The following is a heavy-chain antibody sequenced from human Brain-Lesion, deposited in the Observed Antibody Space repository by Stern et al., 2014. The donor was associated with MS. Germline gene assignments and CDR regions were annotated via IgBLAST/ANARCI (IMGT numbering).Heavy chain of an antibody. D-gene: IGHD3-3*01. CDR3: ARDQRGITIFGVVTDYYYLGMDV. Sequence: VQLVESGAEVKKPGASVKVSCKTSGYIFTGYYIHWERQPPGPGLEWMAWINPNTGGTKYAQKFQGRVTMSRDTSISTAYVELSSLTSDDTAVYYCARDQRGITIFGVVTDYYYLGMDVWGQGTTVTVSS. CDR1: GYIFTGYY. V-gene: IGHV1-2*02. CDR2: INPNTGGT. J-gene: IGHJ6*02.